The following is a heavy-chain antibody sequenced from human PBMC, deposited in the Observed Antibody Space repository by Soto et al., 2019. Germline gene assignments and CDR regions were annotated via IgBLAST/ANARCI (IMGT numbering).Heavy chain of an antibody. CDR3: ARATYYYDSSGYASIYFDY. CDR2: IDWDDDK. J-gene: IGHJ4*02. D-gene: IGHD3-22*01. CDR1: GFSLSTSGMC. V-gene: IGHV2-70*11. Sequence: GPTLVNPTQTLTLTCTFSGFSLSTSGMCVSWIRQPPGKALEWLARIDWDDDKYYSTSLKTRLTISKDTSKNQVVLTMTNMDPVDTATYFCARATYYYDSSGYASIYFDYWGQGTLVTVSS.